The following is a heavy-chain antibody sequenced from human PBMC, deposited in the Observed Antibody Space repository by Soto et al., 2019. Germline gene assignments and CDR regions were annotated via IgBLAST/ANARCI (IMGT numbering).Heavy chain of an antibody. CDR2: IYYTGST. J-gene: IGHJ4*02. Sequence: SETLSLTCTVSGGSINSYYWSWIRQPPGKGLEWIGQIYYTGSTNYNPSLKSRLTISVDRSKNQFSLKLSSVTAADTAVYYCARGPPLSSPAYWGQGTLVTVSS. CDR1: GGSINSYY. V-gene: IGHV4-59*12. CDR3: ARGPPLSSPAY.